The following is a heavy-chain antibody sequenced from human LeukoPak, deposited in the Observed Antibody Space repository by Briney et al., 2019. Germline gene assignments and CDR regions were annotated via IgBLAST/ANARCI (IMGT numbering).Heavy chain of an antibody. D-gene: IGHD3-10*01. CDR3: ARRSLRVRGALDY. CDR1: GGSISSYY. J-gene: IGHJ4*02. Sequence: SETLSLTCTVSGGSISSYYWSWIRQPPGKGLEWIGEINHSGSTNYNPSLKSRVTISVDTSKNQFSLKLSSVTAADTAVYYCARRSLRVRGALDYWGQGTLVTVSS. V-gene: IGHV4-34*01. CDR2: INHSGST.